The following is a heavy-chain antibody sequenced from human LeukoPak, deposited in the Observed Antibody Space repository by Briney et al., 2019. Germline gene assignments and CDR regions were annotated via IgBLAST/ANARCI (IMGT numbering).Heavy chain of an antibody. CDR3: ARARARYCSSTSCYPFDP. J-gene: IGHJ5*02. Sequence: GGSLRLSCADSGFTFSSYSIKWVRQAPGKGLEWVSSISSSSSYIYYADSVKGRFTISRDNAKNSLYLQMNSLRAEDTAVYYCARARARYCSSTSCYPFDPWGQGTLVTVSS. V-gene: IGHV3-21*01. CDR2: ISSSSSYI. CDR1: GFTFSSYS. D-gene: IGHD2-2*01.